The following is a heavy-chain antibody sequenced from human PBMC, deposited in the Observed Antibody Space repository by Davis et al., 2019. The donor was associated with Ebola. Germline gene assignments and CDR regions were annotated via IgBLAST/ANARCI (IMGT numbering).Heavy chain of an antibody. J-gene: IGHJ5*02. CDR2: INPNSGGT. V-gene: IGHV1-2*02. D-gene: IGHD6-13*01. Sequence: ASVKVSCKASGYTFTGYYMHWVRQAPGQGLEWMGWINPNSGGTNYAQKFQGRVTMTRDTSISTAYMELSRLRSDDTAVYYCARGPNRGIAAGNWFDPWGQGTLVTVSS. CDR1: GYTFTGYY. CDR3: ARGPNRGIAAGNWFDP.